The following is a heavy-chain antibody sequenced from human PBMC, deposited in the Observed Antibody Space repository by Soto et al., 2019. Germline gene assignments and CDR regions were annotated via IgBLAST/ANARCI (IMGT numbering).Heavy chain of an antibody. CDR2: ISTSGSGT. J-gene: IGHJ4*02. CDR3: ARGSSELGY. V-gene: IGHV3-23*01. CDR1: GFTFSSHS. D-gene: IGHD3-10*01. Sequence: EVQLLESGGGLVQPGGSLRLSCVVSGFTFSSHSMSWVRQAPGKGLEWVSSISTSGSGTYRADSVKGRFAISRDNSKNTLFLQMNSLRAEDTAEYYCARGSSELGYWGQGTLVTVSS.